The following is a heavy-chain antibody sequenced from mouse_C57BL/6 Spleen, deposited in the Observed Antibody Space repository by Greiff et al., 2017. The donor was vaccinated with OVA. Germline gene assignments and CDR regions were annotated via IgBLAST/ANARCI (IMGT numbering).Heavy chain of an antibody. CDR3: ASPYGNYFDY. D-gene: IGHD2-1*01. Sequence: VKLMESGPELVKPGASVKISCKASGYAFSSSWMNWVKQRPGKGLEWIGRIYPGDGDTNYNGKFKGKATLTADKSSSTAYMQLSSLTSEDSAVYFCASPYGNYFDYWGQGTTLTVSS. J-gene: IGHJ2*01. V-gene: IGHV1-82*01. CDR1: GYAFSSSW. CDR2: IYPGDGDT.